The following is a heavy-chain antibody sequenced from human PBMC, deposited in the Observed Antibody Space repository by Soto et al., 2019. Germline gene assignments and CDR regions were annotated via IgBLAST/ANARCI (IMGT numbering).Heavy chain of an antibody. J-gene: IGHJ4*02. CDR2: ISAGGGST. V-gene: IGHV3-23*01. D-gene: IGHD6-25*01. Sequence: TSETLSLSCAASGFSFSSKAINWVRQAPGKGLEWVSTISAGGGSTHYADSVKGRFTISRDNSKNTLYLQMNSLRVEDTAVYYCAKSGSYVGSSIDYWGQGTLVTVSS. CDR1: GFSFSSKA. CDR3: AKSGSYVGSSIDY.